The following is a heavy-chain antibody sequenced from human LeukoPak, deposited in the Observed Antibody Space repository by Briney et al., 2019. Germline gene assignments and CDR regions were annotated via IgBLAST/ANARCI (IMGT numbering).Heavy chain of an antibody. V-gene: IGHV4-34*01. D-gene: IGHD2-2*01. CDR2: INHSGST. J-gene: IGHJ5*02. CDR3: ASRTYCSSTSCSYNWFDP. Sequence: PSETLSLTCAVYGGSFSGYYWSWIRQPPGKGLEWIGEINHSGSTNYNPSLKSRVTISVDTSKNQFSLKLSSVTAADTAVYYCASRTYCSSTSCSYNWFDPWSQGTLVTVSS. CDR1: GGSFSGYY.